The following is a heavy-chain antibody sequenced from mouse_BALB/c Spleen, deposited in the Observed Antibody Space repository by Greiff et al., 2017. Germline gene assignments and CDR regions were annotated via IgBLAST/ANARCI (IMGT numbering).Heavy chain of an antibody. J-gene: IGHJ2*01. V-gene: IGHV7-3*02. CDR1: GFTFTDYY. CDR2: IRNKANGYTT. Sequence: EVQRVESGGGLVQPGGSLRLSCATSGFTFTDYYMSWVRQPPGKALEWLGFIRNKANGYTTEYSASVKGRFTISRDNSQSILYLQMNTLRAEDSATYYCARDILDYWGQGTTLTVSA. CDR3: ARDILDY.